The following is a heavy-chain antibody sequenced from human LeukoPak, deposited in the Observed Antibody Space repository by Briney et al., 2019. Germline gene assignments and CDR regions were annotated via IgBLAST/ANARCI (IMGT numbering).Heavy chain of an antibody. V-gene: IGHV4-61*02. J-gene: IGHJ5*02. CDR2: VYTIWRA. CDR1: GGSLSRGRYY. Sequence: PSHTLSLTCPVSGGSLSRGRYYWRWLRQPAGTGLAGVGRVYTIWRANYIPPLKSRFTISVDTSKNQFSLKLSSVTAADTAVYYCAREGWELLSRWFDPWGQGTLVTVSS. CDR3: AREGWELLSRWFDP. D-gene: IGHD1-26*01.